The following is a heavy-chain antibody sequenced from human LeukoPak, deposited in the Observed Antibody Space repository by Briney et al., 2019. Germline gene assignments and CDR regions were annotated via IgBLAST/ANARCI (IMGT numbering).Heavy chain of an antibody. CDR3: VRGVTRGYIYAD. D-gene: IGHD5-18*01. CDR2: VFTTGTT. Sequence: SETLSLTCTVSGFSISGAYSWWWIRQAPGKGLEWIGYVFTTGTTYYNPSLNSRVTISLDMSKNQFSLKLRSVTAADTAVYFCVRGVTRGYIYADWGQGTLVTVSS. J-gene: IGHJ4*02. CDR1: GFSISGAYS. V-gene: IGHV4-30-4*07.